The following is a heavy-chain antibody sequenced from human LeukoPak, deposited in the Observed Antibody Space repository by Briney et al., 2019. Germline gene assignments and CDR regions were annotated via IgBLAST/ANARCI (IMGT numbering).Heavy chain of an antibody. CDR1: GFTFSSSGFTFSSYA. J-gene: IGHJ4*02. V-gene: IGHV3-23*01. CDR2: ISGSGGTT. D-gene: IGHD6-6*01. CDR3: AKPSSTSSSKEDFDS. Sequence: GGSLRLSCTASGFTFSSSGFTFSSYAMSWVRQAPGKGLEWVSGISGSGGTTYYTDSVKGRFTLSRDNSKNTLYLQMNSLRAEDTAVYYCAKPSSTSSSKEDFDSWGQGTLVTVSS.